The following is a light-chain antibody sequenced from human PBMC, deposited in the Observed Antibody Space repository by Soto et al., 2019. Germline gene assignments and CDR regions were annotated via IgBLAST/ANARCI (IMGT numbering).Light chain of an antibody. J-gene: IGLJ3*02. CDR1: SSDVGRYNL. Sequence: QSALTQPASVSGSPGQSITISCTGTSSDVGRYNLVSWYQQHPGKAPKLMIYEGNKRPSGVSNRFSGSKSGNTASLTISGLQAEDEANYYCCSYAGSNIWVFGGGTKLIVL. CDR2: EGN. V-gene: IGLV2-23*01. CDR3: CSYAGSNIWV.